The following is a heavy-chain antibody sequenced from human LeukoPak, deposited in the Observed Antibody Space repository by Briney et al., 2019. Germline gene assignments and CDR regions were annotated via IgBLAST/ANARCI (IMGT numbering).Heavy chain of an antibody. CDR3: VRREDYRGVGY. Sequence: SETLSLTCTVSGGSISSSSYYWGWIRQPPGKGLEWIGSIYRSGSTYYNPSLKSRVTISVDTSKNQFSLKLSSVTAADTAVYYCVRREDYRGVGYWGQGTLVTVSS. D-gene: IGHD4-11*01. J-gene: IGHJ4*02. V-gene: IGHV4-39*07. CDR2: IYRSGST. CDR1: GGSISSSSYY.